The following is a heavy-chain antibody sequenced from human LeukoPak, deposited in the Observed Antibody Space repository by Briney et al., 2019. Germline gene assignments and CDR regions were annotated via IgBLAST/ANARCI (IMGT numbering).Heavy chain of an antibody. D-gene: IGHD2-21*02. V-gene: IGHV3-74*01. J-gene: IGHJ4*02. Sequence: GGSLRLSCAASGFTFSIYWMHWVRQAPGKGLVWVSRIHSDGSSTTYADSVKGRFTISRDNAKNTLYLQMNSLRAEDTAVYYCARGGAFCGGDCYQIDYWGQGTLVIVSS. CDR1: GFTFSIYW. CDR2: IHSDGSST. CDR3: ARGGAFCGGDCYQIDY.